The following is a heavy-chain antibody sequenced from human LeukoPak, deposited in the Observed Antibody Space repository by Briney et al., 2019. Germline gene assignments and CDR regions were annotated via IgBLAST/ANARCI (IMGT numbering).Heavy chain of an antibody. CDR2: IYYTGST. D-gene: IGHD2-15*01. CDR3: ARETCSGGYCYLNDY. J-gene: IGHJ4*02. V-gene: IGHV4-59*01. CDR1: AGSITPYY. Sequence: SETLSLTCTVSAGSITPYYWNWIRQPPGKGLEWSGYIYYTGSTSYNPSLKSRVTISVDTSKNHFSLKLNSVTAADTAVYYCARETCSGGYCYLNDYWGQGTLVTVSS.